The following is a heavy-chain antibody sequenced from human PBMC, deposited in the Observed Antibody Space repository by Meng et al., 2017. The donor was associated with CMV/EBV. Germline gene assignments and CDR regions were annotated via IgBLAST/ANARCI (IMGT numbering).Heavy chain of an antibody. CDR1: GFTFSSYW. CDR3: ARLERLLVHPYYYYGMDV. CDR2: INSDGSST. V-gene: IGHV3-74*01. D-gene: IGHD6-6*01. J-gene: IGHJ6*02. Sequence: GESLTISCAASGFTFSSYWMHWVRQAPGKGLGWVSRINSDGSSTSYADSVKGRFTISRDNAKNTLYLQMNSLRAEDTAVYYCARLERLLVHPYYYYGMDVWGQGTTVTVSS.